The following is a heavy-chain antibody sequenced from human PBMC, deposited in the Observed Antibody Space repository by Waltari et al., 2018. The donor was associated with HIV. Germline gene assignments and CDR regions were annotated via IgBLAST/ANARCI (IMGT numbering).Heavy chain of an antibody. CDR2: ISTAADT. CDR1: GFTFSSYD. D-gene: IGHD1-26*01. Sequence: EVQLVESGGGLVQPGGSLRLSCAASGFTFSSYDIPWVRQATGKGLEWVSAISTAADTSYAGSVKGRFTVSRENAKNSLYLQMNSLRAEDTAVYYCARDPGGGSYDYWGQGTWVTVSS. J-gene: IGHJ4*02. V-gene: IGHV3-13*01. CDR3: ARDPGGGSYDY.